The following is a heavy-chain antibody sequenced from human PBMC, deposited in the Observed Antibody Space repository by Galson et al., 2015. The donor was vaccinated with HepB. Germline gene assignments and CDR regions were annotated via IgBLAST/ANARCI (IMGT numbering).Heavy chain of an antibody. J-gene: IGHJ4*02. CDR2: IYSGGST. V-gene: IGHV3-66*01. CDR1: GFTVSSNY. Sequence: SLRLSCAASGFTVSSNYMSWVRQAPGKGLEWVSVIYSGGSTYYADSVKGRFTISRDNSKNALSLQMNGLRVEDTAVYYCARNAALKRYYFDYWGQGSLVTVSS. CDR3: ARNAALKRYYFDY.